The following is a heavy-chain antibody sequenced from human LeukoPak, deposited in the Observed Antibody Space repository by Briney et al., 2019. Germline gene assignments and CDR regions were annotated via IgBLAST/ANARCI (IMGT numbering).Heavy chain of an antibody. J-gene: IGHJ5*02. D-gene: IGHD3-10*01. V-gene: IGHV4-39*01. CDR1: GGSISSSSYY. CDR3: ARSITMVRGVRRSVFGNNWFDP. CDR2: IYYSGST. Sequence: PSETLSLTCTVSGGSISSSSYYWGWIRQPPGKGLEWIGSIYYSGSTYYKPSLKSRVTISVDRSKNQFSLKLSSVTAADTAVYYCARSITMVRGVRRSVFGNNWFDPWGQGTLVTVSS.